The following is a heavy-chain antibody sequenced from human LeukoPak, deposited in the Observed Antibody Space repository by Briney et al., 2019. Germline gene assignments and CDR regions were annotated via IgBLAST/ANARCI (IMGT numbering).Heavy chain of an antibody. J-gene: IGHJ4*02. CDR2: IIPIFGTA. CDR1: GGTFSSYA. D-gene: IGHD5-12*01. V-gene: IGHV1-69*13. Sequence: SVKVSCKASGGTFSSYAISWVRQAPGQGLEWMGGIIPIFGTANYAQKFQGRVTITADESTSTAYMELSSLRSEDTVVYYCARTSRGGYSGYDPNFDYWGQGTLVTVSS. CDR3: ARTSRGGYSGYDPNFDY.